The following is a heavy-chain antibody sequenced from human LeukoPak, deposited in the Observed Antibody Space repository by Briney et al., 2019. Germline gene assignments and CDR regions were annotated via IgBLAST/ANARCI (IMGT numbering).Heavy chain of an antibody. D-gene: IGHD5-12*01. CDR2: IYPGDSDT. CDR1: GYSFTSYW. V-gene: IGHV5-51*01. Sequence: GESLKISCKGSGYSFTSYWIGWVRQMPGKGLEWRGIIYPGDSDTRYSPSFQGQVTISADKSISTAYLQWSSLKASGTAMYYCGIVATISSPFPYWGLGTLVTVSS. CDR3: GIVATISSPFPY. J-gene: IGHJ4*02.